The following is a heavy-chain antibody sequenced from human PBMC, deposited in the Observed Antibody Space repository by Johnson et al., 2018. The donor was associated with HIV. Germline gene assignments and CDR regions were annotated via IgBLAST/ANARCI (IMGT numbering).Heavy chain of an antibody. CDR3: TTAKWLLGAFDI. J-gene: IGHJ3*02. D-gene: IGHD3-22*01. Sequence: QVQLVESGGGLVKPGGSLRLSCAASGFNLSDYYMRWIRQTPGKGLEWVSDSSRSGSTIYYADSVTGRFTISRDNSKNTLYLQMNSLKTEDTAVYYCTTAKWLLGAFDIWGQGTMVTVSS. CDR2: SSRSGSTI. V-gene: IGHV3-11*01. CDR1: GFNLSDYY.